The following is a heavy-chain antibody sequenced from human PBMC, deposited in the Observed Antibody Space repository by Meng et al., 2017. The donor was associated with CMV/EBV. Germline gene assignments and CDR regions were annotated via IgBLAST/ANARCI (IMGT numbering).Heavy chain of an antibody. CDR3: ARDPGYDFWSGYYFATYGMDV. V-gene: IGHV3-30*04. J-gene: IGHJ6*02. CDR1: YA. CDR2: ISYDGSNK. Sequence: YAMHWVRQAPGKGLEWVAVISYDGSNKYYADSVKGRFTISRDNSKNTLYLQMNSLRAEDTAVYYCARDPGYDFWSGYYFATYGMDVWGQGTTVTVSS. D-gene: IGHD3-3*01.